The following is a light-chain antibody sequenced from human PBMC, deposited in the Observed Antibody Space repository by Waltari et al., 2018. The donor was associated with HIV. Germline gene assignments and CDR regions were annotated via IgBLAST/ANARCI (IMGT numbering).Light chain of an antibody. CDR1: KSNMGAGPD. CDR3: QSSDIRLHGLWV. V-gene: IGLV1-40*01. J-gene: IGLJ3*02. Sequence: QSLLTQAPSVSATQGQRITIPCTGNKSNMGAGPDVHWYRQLPGTAPRLLIFANSNRPSGVPDRISGSKSTASASLAITGLQAEDEGYYYCQSSDIRLHGLWVFGGGTKVTVL. CDR2: ANS.